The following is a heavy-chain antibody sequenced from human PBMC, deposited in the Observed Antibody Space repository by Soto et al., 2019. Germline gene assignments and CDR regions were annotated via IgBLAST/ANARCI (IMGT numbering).Heavy chain of an antibody. CDR2: ISSSSSTI. D-gene: IGHD3-3*01. CDR1: GFTFSSYS. Sequence: EVQLVESRGGLVQPGGSLRLSCAASGFTFSSYSMNWVRQAPGKGLEWVSYISSSSSTIYYADSVKGRFTISRDNAKNSLYLQMNSLRDEDTAVYYCARVTIFGVVSYYYYGMDVWGQGTTVTVSS. CDR3: ARVTIFGVVSYYYYGMDV. J-gene: IGHJ6*02. V-gene: IGHV3-48*02.